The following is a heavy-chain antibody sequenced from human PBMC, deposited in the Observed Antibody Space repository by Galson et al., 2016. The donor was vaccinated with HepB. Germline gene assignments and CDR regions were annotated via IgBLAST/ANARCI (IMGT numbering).Heavy chain of an antibody. CDR3: ARAGPDYYYGMDV. CDR2: ISNSGSSI. J-gene: IGHJ6*02. Sequence: SLRLSCAASGFTFTNYYMSWIRQAPGRGLEWISYISNSGSSIYYADSVKGRFTISRDNAKKSLYLQMSSLRAEDTALYYCARAGPDYYYGMDVWGQGTTVTVSS. V-gene: IGHV3-11*01. CDR1: GFTFTNYY.